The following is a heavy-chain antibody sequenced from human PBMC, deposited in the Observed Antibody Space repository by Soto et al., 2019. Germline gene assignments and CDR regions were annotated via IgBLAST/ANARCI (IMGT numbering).Heavy chain of an antibody. J-gene: IGHJ6*03. CDR1: GGSISSSSYY. D-gene: IGHD6-6*01. CDR2: IYYSGST. CDR3: ARHALSSSYYYYYYMDV. V-gene: IGHV4-39*01. Sequence: QLQLQESGPGLVKPSETLSLTCTVSGGSISSSSYYWGWIRQPPGKGLEWIGSIYYSGSTYYNPSLKSRVTISVDTSKNQFSLKLSSVTAADTAVYYCARHALSSSYYYYYYMDVWGKGTTVTVSS.